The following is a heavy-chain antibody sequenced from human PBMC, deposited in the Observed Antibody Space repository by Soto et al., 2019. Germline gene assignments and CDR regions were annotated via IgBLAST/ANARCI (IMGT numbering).Heavy chain of an antibody. CDR3: ARGGLAARRGGWFAP. D-gene: IGHD6-6*01. V-gene: IGHV6-1*01. CDR2: TYYRSKWYN. J-gene: IGHJ5*02. CDR1: GDRVSSNSAA. Sequence: SQTLSLTCAISGDRVSSNSAAWNWIRQSPSRGLEWLGRTYYRSKWYNDYAVSVKSRITINPDTSKNQFSLQLNSVTPEDTAVYYCARGGLAARRGGWFAPWGQGTLVTVSS.